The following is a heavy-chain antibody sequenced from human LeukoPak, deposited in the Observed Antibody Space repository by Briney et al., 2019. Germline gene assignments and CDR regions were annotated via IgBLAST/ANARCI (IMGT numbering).Heavy chain of an antibody. V-gene: IGHV1-46*01. CDR2: INPSGGST. CDR1: GYTFTSYY. Sequence: ASVKVSCKASGYTFTSYYMHWVRQAPGQGLEWMGIINPSGGSTSHAQRFQGRVTMTRDTSTSTVYMELSSLRSEDTAVYYCARDAPEHFPEYSSSWTLTFDYWGQGTLVTVSS. J-gene: IGHJ4*02. D-gene: IGHD6-13*01. CDR3: ARDAPEHFPEYSSSWTLTFDY.